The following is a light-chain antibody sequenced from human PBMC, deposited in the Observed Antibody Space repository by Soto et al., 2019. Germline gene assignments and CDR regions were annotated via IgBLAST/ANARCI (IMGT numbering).Light chain of an antibody. Sequence: IQINQSPSSLSASVGDRVTITWGASQSIGGYLTWYQQLPGKAPKLLIFAASGLQSGVPSRCSGSGSGTDFTLTISSLQLEDFAPYYCQQSYSSPKTFGQGTRLEIK. J-gene: IGKJ5*01. CDR2: AAS. CDR3: QQSYSSPKT. V-gene: IGKV1-39*01. CDR1: QSIGGY.